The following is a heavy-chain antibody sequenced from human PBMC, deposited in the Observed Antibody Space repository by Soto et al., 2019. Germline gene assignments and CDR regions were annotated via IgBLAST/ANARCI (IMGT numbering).Heavy chain of an antibody. CDR1: GGSFSGYY. Sequence: ETLSLTCAVYGGSFSGYYWSWIRQPPGKGLEWIGEINHSGSTNYNPSLKSRVTISVDTSKNQFSLTLSSVTAAHTAVYYCESGGAAAGIYYWGQGTLVTVSS. CDR2: INHSGST. D-gene: IGHD6-13*01. CDR3: ESGGAAAGIYY. J-gene: IGHJ4*02. V-gene: IGHV4-34*01.